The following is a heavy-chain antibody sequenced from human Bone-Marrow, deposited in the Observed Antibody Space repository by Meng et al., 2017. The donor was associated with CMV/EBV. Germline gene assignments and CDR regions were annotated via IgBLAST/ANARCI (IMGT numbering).Heavy chain of an antibody. CDR3: ARGESYCGGDCYWVN. CDR2: FIPIFGTA. D-gene: IGHD2-21*01. CDR1: GGTFSSYA. Sequence: SGGTFSSYAISWVRQAPGQGLEWMGGFIPIFGTANYAQKFQGRVTITTDESTSTAYMELSSLRSEDTAVYYCARGESYCGGDCYWVNWGQGTLVTVSS. J-gene: IGHJ4*02. V-gene: IGHV1-69*05.